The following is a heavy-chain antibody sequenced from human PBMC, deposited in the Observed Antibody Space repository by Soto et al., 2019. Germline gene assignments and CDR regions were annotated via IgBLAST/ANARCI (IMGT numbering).Heavy chain of an antibody. CDR1: GDSISSYY. Sequence: SETLSLTCTVSGDSISSYYWSWIRQPPGKGLEWIGYIYYSGSTNYNPSLKSRVTISVDTSKNQFSLKLSSVTAADTAVYYCARQRDSGYDSGYYYGMDVWGQGTTVTVSS. J-gene: IGHJ6*02. V-gene: IGHV4-59*08. CDR3: ARQRDSGYDSGYYYGMDV. CDR2: IYYSGST. D-gene: IGHD5-12*01.